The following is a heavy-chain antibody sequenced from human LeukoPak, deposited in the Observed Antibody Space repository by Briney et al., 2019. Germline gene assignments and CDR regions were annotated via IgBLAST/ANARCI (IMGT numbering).Heavy chain of an antibody. D-gene: IGHD2-21*02. J-gene: IGHJ5*02. V-gene: IGHV1-69*06. Sequence: SVKVSCKASGGTFSSYAISWVRQAPGQGLEWMGGIIPIFGTANYAQKFQGRVTITADKSTSTAYMELSSLRSEDTAVYYCARTYCGGDCYSSRGWFDPWGQGTLVTVSS. CDR2: IIPIFGTA. CDR1: GGTFSSYA. CDR3: ARTYCGGDCYSSRGWFDP.